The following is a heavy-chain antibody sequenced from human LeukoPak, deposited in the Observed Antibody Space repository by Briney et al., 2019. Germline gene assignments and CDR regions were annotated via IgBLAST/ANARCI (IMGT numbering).Heavy chain of an antibody. CDR1: EYTFTGYY. D-gene: IGHD3-10*01. V-gene: IGHV1-2*02. CDR3: ARPYSSGPDYYYMDV. CDR2: INPNSGGT. Sequence: ASVKVSFKASEYTFTGYYMHWVRQAPGQGLEWMGWINPNSGGTKYAQKFQGRVTMTRDTSISTAYMELSRLRSDDTAIYYCARPYSSGPDYYYMDVWGKGTTVIVSS. J-gene: IGHJ6*03.